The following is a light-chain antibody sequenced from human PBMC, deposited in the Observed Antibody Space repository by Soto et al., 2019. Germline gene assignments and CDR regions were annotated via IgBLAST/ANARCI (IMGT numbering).Light chain of an antibody. V-gene: IGKV1-5*01. CDR2: DAS. CDR1: QSISNW. Sequence: DIPMTQSPSTLPASLGDRVTITCRASQSISNWLAWYQQKPGKAPKALIYDASTLRSGVPSRFSGGGSGTEFTLTISSLQPDDFATYYCQQYNTYSTFGQGTRLEI. J-gene: IGKJ5*01. CDR3: QQYNTYST.